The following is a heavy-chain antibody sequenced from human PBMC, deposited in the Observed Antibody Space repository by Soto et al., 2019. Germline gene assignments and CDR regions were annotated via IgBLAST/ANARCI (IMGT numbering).Heavy chain of an antibody. J-gene: IGHJ4*02. CDR2: IYYSGST. CDR1: GGSISSGGYY. V-gene: IGHV4-31*03. D-gene: IGHD2-15*01. CDR3: ARVAVAATPAIIFDY. Sequence: SETLSLTCTVSGGSISSGGYYWSWIRQHPGKGLEWIGYIYYSGSTYYNPSLKSRVTISVDTSKNQFSLKLSTVTAADTVVFYCARVAVAATPAIIFDYWGQGTLVTVSS.